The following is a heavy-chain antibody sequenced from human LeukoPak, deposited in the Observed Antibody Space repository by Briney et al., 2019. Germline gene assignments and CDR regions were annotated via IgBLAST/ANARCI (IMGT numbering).Heavy chain of an antibody. V-gene: IGHV4-34*01. J-gene: IGHJ4*02. CDR1: GGSFNGYY. CDR3: ARDRARDRNYYGSGSYYSNFDY. D-gene: IGHD3-10*01. CDR2: VNHSGST. Sequence: SETLSLTCAVYGGSFNGYYWSWIRQSPGNGLEWIGEVNHSGSTNYNPSLKSRVTISVDTSKNQFSLKLSSVTAADTAVYYYARDRARDRNYYGSGSYYSNFDYWGQGTLVTVSS.